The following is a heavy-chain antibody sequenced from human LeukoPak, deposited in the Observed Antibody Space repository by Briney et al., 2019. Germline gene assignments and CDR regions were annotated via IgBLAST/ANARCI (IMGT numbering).Heavy chain of an antibody. Sequence: GGSLRLSCAASGFTFSSYEMNWVRRAPGKGLEWVSYISSTGSTIYYADSVKGRFTISRDNAKNSLYLQMNSLRAEDTAVYYCAREVVRSFDYWGQGTLVTVSS. V-gene: IGHV3-48*03. D-gene: IGHD2-2*01. CDR3: AREVVRSFDY. CDR2: ISSTGSTI. CDR1: GFTFSSYE. J-gene: IGHJ4*02.